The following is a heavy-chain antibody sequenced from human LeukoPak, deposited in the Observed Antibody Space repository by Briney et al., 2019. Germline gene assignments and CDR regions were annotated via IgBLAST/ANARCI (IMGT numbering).Heavy chain of an antibody. J-gene: IGHJ4*02. D-gene: IGHD6-19*01. V-gene: IGHV3-74*01. CDR1: GLTFSSYW. CDR2: INSDGSIT. CDR3: ARARVSSGWYGFFDY. Sequence: PGGSLRLSCAASGLTFSSYWMHWVRQAPGKGLMWVSRINSDGSITNYADSVKGRFTISRDNSKNTLYLQMNSLRAEDTAVYYCARARVSSGWYGFFDYWGQGTLVTVSS.